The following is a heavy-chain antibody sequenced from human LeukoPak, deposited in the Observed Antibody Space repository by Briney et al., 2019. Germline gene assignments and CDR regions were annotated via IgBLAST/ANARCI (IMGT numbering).Heavy chain of an antibody. D-gene: IGHD2-2*01. J-gene: IGHJ4*02. CDR3: ARAPITSPFYFDY. V-gene: IGHV3-20*04. CDR1: GFAFDEHG. Sequence: GGSLRLSCTASGFAFDEHGMSWVRQVPGKGLEWVSGINWSGGSTGYADPLRGRFTISRDNAKNSLYLQMDSLRAEDTALYYYARAPITSPFYFDYWGQGTLVTVSS. CDR2: INWSGGST.